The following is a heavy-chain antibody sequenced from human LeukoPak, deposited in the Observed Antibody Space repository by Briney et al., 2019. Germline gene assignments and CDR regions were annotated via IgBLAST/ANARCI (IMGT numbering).Heavy chain of an antibody. D-gene: IGHD2-15*01. CDR1: GYTFTSYG. CDR3: ARDPPRIVVVVAATYYYGMDV. Sequence: ASVKVSCKASGYTFTSYGISWVRQAPGQGLEWMGWISAYNGNTNYAQKLQGRVTMTTDTSTSTAYMELRSLRSDDTAVYYCARDPPRIVVVVAATYYYGMDVWAKGPRSPSP. V-gene: IGHV1-18*01. J-gene: IGHJ6*02. CDR2: ISAYNGNT.